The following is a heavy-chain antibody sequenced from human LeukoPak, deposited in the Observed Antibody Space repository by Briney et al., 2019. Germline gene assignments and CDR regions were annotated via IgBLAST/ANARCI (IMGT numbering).Heavy chain of an antibody. CDR1: GFTFSSYA. D-gene: IGHD1-26*01. V-gene: IGHV3-23*01. J-gene: IGHJ4*02. CDR3: AKGIESSGSYYTCFDY. Sequence: PGGSLRLSCAASGFTFSSYAMSWVRQAPGKGLEWDSGISGSGGSTYYADSVEGRFTISRDNSKNTLYLQMNSLRAEDTAVYYCAKGIESSGSYYTCFDYWGQGTLVTVSS. CDR2: ISGSGGST.